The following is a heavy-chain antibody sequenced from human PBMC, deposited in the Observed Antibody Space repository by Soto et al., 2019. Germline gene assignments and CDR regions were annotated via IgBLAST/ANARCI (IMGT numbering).Heavy chain of an antibody. D-gene: IGHD3-22*01. CDR2: ISGSGGST. J-gene: IGHJ4*02. V-gene: IGHV3-23*01. CDR3: AKGNVRITMIVVVITTSILDDYFDY. CDR1: GFTFSSYG. Sequence: PGGSLRLSCAASGFTFSSYGMSWVRQAPGKGLEWVSAISGSGGSTYYADSVKGRFTISRDNSKNTLYLQMNSLRAEDTAVYYCAKGNVRITMIVVVITTSILDDYFDYWGQGTLVTVSS.